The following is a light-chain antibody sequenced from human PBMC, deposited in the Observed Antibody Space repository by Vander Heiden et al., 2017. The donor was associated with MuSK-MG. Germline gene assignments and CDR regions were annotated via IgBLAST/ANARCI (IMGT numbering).Light chain of an antibody. CDR1: QSVSSN. CDR3: QQDNNWPPYT. J-gene: IGKJ2*01. V-gene: IGKV3-15*01. Sequence: VMTQSLATLAVSPGERCTLSCRARQSVSSNLAWYQQKPGQAPRLLIYGASTRATGIPARFSGSGYGTEFNLTISSLQSEDFAVYYCQQDNNWPPYTFGQGTKLEIK. CDR2: GAS.